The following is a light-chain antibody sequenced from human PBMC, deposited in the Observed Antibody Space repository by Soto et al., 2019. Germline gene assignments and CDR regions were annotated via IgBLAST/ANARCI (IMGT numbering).Light chain of an antibody. J-gene: IGLJ3*02. CDR3: SSYTGSRSWV. CDR2: DVS. V-gene: IGLV2-14*03. CDR1: ISDVGGYNY. Sequence: QSVLTQPASVSGSPGQSITISCTGTISDVGGYNYVYGYQQHPGKAPKLMIYDVSNRPSGVSNRCSGSKSGNTASLTISGLQAEDEADYYFSSYTGSRSWVFGGGTQLTVL.